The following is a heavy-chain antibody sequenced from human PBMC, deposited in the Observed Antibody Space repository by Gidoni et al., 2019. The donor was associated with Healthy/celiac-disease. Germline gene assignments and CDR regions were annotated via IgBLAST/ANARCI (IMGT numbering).Heavy chain of an antibody. J-gene: IGHJ6*03. Sequence: QVQLVQSGAAVKKPGSSVKVSCKASGCPFSSFAISWVRQAPGQGLEWMGGIIPIFGTANYAQKFQGRVTITADESTSTAYMELSSLRSEDTAVYYCARATVVLYYYYYMDVWGKGTTVTVSS. V-gene: IGHV1-69*01. CDR1: GCPFSSFA. CDR3: ARATVVLYYYYYMDV. D-gene: IGHD4-17*01. CDR2: IIPIFGTA.